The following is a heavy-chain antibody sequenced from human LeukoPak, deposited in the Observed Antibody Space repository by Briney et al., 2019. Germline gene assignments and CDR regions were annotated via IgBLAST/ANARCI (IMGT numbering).Heavy chain of an antibody. D-gene: IGHD6-19*01. Sequence: GGSLRLSCAASRLIVSSNYMSWVRQAPGKGLEWVSVIYSPGNTYYVDSVKGRFTLSRDNSKNTLYLQMNSLRAEGTAVYYCARGLQDSSDWYDAFDIWGQGTMVTVSS. V-gene: IGHV3-53*01. CDR1: RLIVSSNY. CDR2: IYSPGNT. CDR3: ARGLQDSSDWYDAFDI. J-gene: IGHJ3*02.